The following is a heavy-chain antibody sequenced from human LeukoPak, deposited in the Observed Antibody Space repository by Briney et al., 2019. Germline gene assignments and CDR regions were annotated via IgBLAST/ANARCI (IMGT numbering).Heavy chain of an antibody. CDR2: ISGGGVTT. CDR1: GFTFSSYA. Sequence: GGSLRLSCAASGFTFSSYAMSWVRQAPGKGLEWVSGISGGGVTTYYADSVKGRFTISRDNSRNTLYLQMNSLRADDTAIYYCARNQQLGGHSYYYYGMDVWGQGTTVTVSS. V-gene: IGHV3-23*01. D-gene: IGHD3-16*01. J-gene: IGHJ6*02. CDR3: ARNQQLGGHSYYYYGMDV.